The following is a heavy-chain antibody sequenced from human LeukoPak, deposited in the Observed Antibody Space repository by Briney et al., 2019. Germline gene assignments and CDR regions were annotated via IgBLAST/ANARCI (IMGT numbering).Heavy chain of an antibody. CDR1: GFSLSTSGVG. Sequence: SGPTLVKSTQTLTLTCTFSGFSLSTSGVGVGWIRQPPGKALEWLALIYWNDDKRYSPSLKSRLTITKDTSKNQVVLTMTNMDPVDTATYYCAHRWRGDRRVVPPTRGFVDYWGQGTLVTVSS. CDR3: AHRWRGDRRVVPPTRGFVDY. J-gene: IGHJ4*02. CDR2: IYWNDDK. V-gene: IGHV2-5*01. D-gene: IGHD2-2*01.